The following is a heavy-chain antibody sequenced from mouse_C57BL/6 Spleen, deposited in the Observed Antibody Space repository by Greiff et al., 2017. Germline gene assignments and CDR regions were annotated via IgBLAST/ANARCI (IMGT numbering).Heavy chain of an antibody. CDR1: GYTFTSYD. Sequence: VKVVESGPELVKPGASVKLSCKASGYTFTSYDINWVKQRPGQGLEWIGWIYPRDGSTKYNEKFKGKATLTVDTSSSTAYMELLSLTSEDSAVYFCARFYDGSSYAMDYWGQGTSVTVSS. CDR3: ARFYDGSSYAMDY. D-gene: IGHD2-3*01. V-gene: IGHV1-85*01. CDR2: IYPRDGST. J-gene: IGHJ4*01.